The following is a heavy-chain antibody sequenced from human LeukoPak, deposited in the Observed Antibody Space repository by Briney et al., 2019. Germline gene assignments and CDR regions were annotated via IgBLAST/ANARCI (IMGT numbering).Heavy chain of an antibody. Sequence: GGSLRLSCAASGFTVSSNYMSWVRQAPGRGLEWVSVIYSGGSTYYADSVKGRFTISRDNSKNTLYLQMNSLRAEDTAVYYCANAGRDSSSTISCGMDVWGQGTTVTVSS. CDR1: GFTVSSNY. V-gene: IGHV3-53*05. J-gene: IGHJ6*02. D-gene: IGHD6-13*01. CDR3: ANAGRDSSSTISCGMDV. CDR2: IYSGGST.